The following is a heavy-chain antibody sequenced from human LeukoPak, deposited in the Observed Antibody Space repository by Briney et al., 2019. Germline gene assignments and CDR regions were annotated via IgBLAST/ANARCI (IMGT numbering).Heavy chain of an antibody. CDR3: ARGASVTTSRTYWYFDL. Sequence: SETLSLTCAVYGGSFSGYYWSWIRQPPGKGLEWIGEIDHSGSTNYNPSLKSRVTISVDTSKNQFSLKLSSVTAADTAVYYCARGASVTTSRTYWYFDLRGRGTLVTVSS. D-gene: IGHD4-17*01. V-gene: IGHV4-34*01. CDR2: IDHSGST. CDR1: GGSFSGYY. J-gene: IGHJ2*01.